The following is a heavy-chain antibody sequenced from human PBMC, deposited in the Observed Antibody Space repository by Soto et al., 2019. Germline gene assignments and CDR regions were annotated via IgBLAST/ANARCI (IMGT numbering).Heavy chain of an antibody. CDR2: ISAYNGNT. CDR3: GRGSHVLLWYGELLSYFDY. D-gene: IGHD3-10*01. V-gene: IGHV1-18*01. Sequence: ASVKVSCKASGYTFTSYGISWVRQAPGQGLEWMGWISAYNGNTKYAQNLQGRVTMTTDTSTSTAYMELRSLRSDDTAVYYCGRGSHVLLWYGELLSYFDYWGQGTLVNGSS. CDR1: GYTFTSYG. J-gene: IGHJ4*02.